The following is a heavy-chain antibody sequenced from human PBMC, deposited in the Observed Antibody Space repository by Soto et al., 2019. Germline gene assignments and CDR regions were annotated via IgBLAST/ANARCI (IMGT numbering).Heavy chain of an antibody. CDR3: AGVWRVVTPEYYYDGMDV. V-gene: IGHV1-69*01. Sequence: QVQLVQSGAEVKKPGSSVKVSCKASGGTFSSYAISWVRQAPGQGLEWMGGIIPIFGTANYAQKFQGRVTSTADESTSTAYMERSSRRSEDTAVYYCAGVWRVVTPEYYYDGMDVWGQGTTVTVSS. CDR1: GGTFSSYA. J-gene: IGHJ6*02. CDR2: IIPIFGTA. D-gene: IGHD2-21*02.